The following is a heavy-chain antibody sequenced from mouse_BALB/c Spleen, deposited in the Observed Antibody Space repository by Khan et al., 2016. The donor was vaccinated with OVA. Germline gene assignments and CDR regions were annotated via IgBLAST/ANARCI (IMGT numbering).Heavy chain of an antibody. CDR3: TRLYRSDFDY. CDR1: GYSFTGYF. D-gene: IGHD1-1*01. J-gene: IGHJ2*01. CDR2: INPHIGET. Sequence: EVQLQESGPELVKPGASVKISCKASGYSFTGYFMNWVMQSHGKSLEWIGRINPHIGETFYNQKFKGKATLTVDESSSTAHMELRSLASEDSAVYYCTRLYRSDFDYWGQGTTFTVSS. V-gene: IGHV1-20*02.